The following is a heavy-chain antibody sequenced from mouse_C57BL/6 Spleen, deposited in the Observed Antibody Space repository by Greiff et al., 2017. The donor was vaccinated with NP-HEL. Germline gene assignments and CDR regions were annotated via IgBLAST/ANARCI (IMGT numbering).Heavy chain of an antibody. CDR3: ARFADDYDAFDY. V-gene: IGHV1-4*01. J-gene: IGHJ2*01. D-gene: IGHD2-4*01. CDR1: GYTFTSYT. Sequence: VQLQESGAELARPGASVKMSCKASGYTFTSYTMHWVKQRPGQGLEWIGYINPSSGYTKYNQKFKDKATLTADKSSSTAYMQLSSLTSEDSAVYYCARFADDYDAFDYWGQGTTLTVSS. CDR2: INPSSGYT.